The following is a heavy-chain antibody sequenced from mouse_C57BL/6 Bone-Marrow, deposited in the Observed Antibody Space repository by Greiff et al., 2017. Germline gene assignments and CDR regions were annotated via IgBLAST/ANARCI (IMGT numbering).Heavy chain of an antibody. V-gene: IGHV1-4*01. D-gene: IGHD1-1*01. Sequence: VKLMESGAELARPGASVKMSCKASGYTFTSYTMHWVKQRPGQGLEWIGYINPSSGYTKYNQKFKDKATLTAEKSSSTAYMQLSSLTSEDSAVYYCAREYYGSSYYFDYWGQGTTLTVSS. CDR3: AREYYGSSYYFDY. J-gene: IGHJ2*01. CDR1: GYTFTSYT. CDR2: INPSSGYT.